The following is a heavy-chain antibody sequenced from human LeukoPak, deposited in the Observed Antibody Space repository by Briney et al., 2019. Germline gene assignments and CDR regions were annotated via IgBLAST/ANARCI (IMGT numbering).Heavy chain of an antibody. CDR1: GDSVSSNNGA. CDR2: IYYRSRWYN. V-gene: IGHV6-1*01. CDR3: ARDGGNTGWYTFDY. J-gene: IGHJ4*02. Sequence: SQTLSVTCDISGDSVSSNNGAWNWIRQSPSRGLEWLGRIYYRSRWYNDYAASVQGRLTISPDTSKNQFSLQLKSVTPEDTAVYYCARDGGNTGWYTFDYWGQGTLVSVSS. D-gene: IGHD6-19*01.